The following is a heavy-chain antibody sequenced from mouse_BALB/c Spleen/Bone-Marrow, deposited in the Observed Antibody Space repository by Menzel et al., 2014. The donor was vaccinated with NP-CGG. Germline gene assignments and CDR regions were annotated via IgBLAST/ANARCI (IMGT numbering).Heavy chain of an antibody. CDR1: GYTFTSYV. V-gene: IGHV1-14*01. J-gene: IGHJ4*01. CDR3: TRGVYYDYDEGAMDY. D-gene: IGHD2-4*01. CDR2: INPYNDGT. Sequence: VQLQQSGPELVKPGASAKMSCKASGYTFTSYVMHWVKQKPGQGLEWIGYINPYNDGTKYNEKFKGKATLTSDKSSSTAYMELSSLTSEDSAVYYCTRGVYYDYDEGAMDYWGQGSSVTDSS.